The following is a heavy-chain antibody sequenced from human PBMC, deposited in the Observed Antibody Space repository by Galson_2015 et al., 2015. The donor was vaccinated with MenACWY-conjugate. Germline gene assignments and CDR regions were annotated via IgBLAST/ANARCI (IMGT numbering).Heavy chain of an antibody. CDR1: GGSITSYY. V-gene: IGHV4-59*01. J-gene: IGHJ6*02. CDR3: ARDGSHIVGYHYGMDV. D-gene: IGHD2-21*01. CDR2: IYYGGSA. Sequence: ETLSLTCTVSGGSITSYYWSWIRQAPGKGLEWIGNIYYGGSANYSPSLKSRVTMSVDTSKYQFSLKLSSVTAADTAVYFCARDGSHIVGYHYGMDVWGQGTTVTVS.